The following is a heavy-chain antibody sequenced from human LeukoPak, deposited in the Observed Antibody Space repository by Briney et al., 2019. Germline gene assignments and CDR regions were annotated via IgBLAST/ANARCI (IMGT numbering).Heavy chain of an antibody. D-gene: IGHD3-9*01. Sequence: SQTLSLTCTVSGGSISSGGYYWSWIRQHPGKGLEWIGYIYYSGSTYYNPSLKSRVTISVDTSKNQFSLKLSSVTAADTAVYYCAREYYDILTGYHYFDYWGQGTLVTVSS. CDR2: IYYSGST. CDR1: GGSISSGGYY. J-gene: IGHJ4*02. CDR3: AREYYDILTGYHYFDY. V-gene: IGHV4-31*03.